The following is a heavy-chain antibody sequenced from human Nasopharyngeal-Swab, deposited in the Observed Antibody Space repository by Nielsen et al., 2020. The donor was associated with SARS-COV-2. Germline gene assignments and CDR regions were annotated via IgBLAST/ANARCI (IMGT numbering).Heavy chain of an antibody. CDR3: AKDGGGLTGDLYYFDY. J-gene: IGHJ4*02. CDR2: ISSSSSTI. Sequence: GESLKISCAASGFTFSTYSMNWVRQGPGKGLEWVSYISSSSSTIYYADSVKGRFTISRDNAKNSLYLQMNSLRAEDTALYYCAKDGGGLTGDLYYFDYWGQGTLVTVSS. D-gene: IGHD7-27*01. CDR1: GFTFSTYS. V-gene: IGHV3-48*04.